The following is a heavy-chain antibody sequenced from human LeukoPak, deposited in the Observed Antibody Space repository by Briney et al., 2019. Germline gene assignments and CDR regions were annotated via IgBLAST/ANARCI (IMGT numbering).Heavy chain of an antibody. CDR1: GYTFTSYG. V-gene: IGHV1-18*01. Sequence: GASVKVSCKASGYTFTSYGISWVRQAPGQGLEWMGWISAYNGNTNYAQKLQGRVTMTTDTSTSTAYMELRSLRSDDTAVYYCARLPSSSSWYSLYYYYYGMDVWGQGTTVTVSS. J-gene: IGHJ6*02. CDR2: ISAYNGNT. D-gene: IGHD6-13*01. CDR3: ARLPSSSSWYSLYYYYYGMDV.